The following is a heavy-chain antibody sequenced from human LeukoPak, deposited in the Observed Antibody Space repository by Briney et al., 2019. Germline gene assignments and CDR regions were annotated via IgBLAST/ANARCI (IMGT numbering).Heavy chain of an antibody. J-gene: IGHJ4*02. Sequence: GGSLRLPCAASGFTFSDYYMSWIRQAPGKGLEWVSYISSSGSTIYYADSVKGRFTISRDNAKNSLYLQMNSLRAEDTALYYCARIRYCTNGVCYRKYYFDYWGQGTLVTVSS. D-gene: IGHD2-8*01. CDR2: ISSSGSTI. CDR3: ARIRYCTNGVCYRKYYFDY. CDR1: GFTFSDYY. V-gene: IGHV3-11*04.